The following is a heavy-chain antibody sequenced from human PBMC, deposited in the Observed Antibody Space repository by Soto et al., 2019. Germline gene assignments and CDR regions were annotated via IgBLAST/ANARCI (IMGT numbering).Heavy chain of an antibody. D-gene: IGHD3-10*01. V-gene: IGHV2-5*01. Sequence: SGPTLVNPTQTLTLTCTFSGFSLSTSGVGVGWIRQPPGKALEWLALIYWNDDKRYSPSLKSRLTITKDTSKNQVVLTMTNMDPVDTATYYCAHRPYVGGFREVVTPKSYYFGMDVWGQRTTLIVYS. J-gene: IGHJ6*02. CDR2: IYWNDDK. CDR3: AHRPYVGGFREVVTPKSYYFGMDV. CDR1: GFSLSTSGVG.